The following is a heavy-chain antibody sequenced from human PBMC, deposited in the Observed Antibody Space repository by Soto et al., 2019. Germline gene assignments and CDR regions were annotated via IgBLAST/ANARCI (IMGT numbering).Heavy chain of an antibody. CDR1: GFSFSDYY. J-gene: IGHJ4*02. CDR2: ISSSSSYT. CDR3: ARVVHYYGSGSYYGPYFDY. Sequence: GGSLRISCASTGFSFSDYYMSWICQAPGQGLEWVSYISSSSSYTNYADSVKGRFTIYRDNAKNSLYLQMNSLRAEDTAVYYCARVVHYYGSGSYYGPYFDYWGQGT. V-gene: IGHV3-11*05. D-gene: IGHD3-10*01.